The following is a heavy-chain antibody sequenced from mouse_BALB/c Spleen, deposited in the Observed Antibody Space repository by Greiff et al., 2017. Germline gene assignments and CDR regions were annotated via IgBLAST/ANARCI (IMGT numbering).Heavy chain of an antibody. J-gene: IGHJ4*01. CDR1: GFNIKDTY. Sequence: EVQRVESGAELVKPGASVKLSCTASGFNIKDTYMHWVKQRPEQGLEWIGRIDPANGNTKYDPKFQGKATITADTSSNTAYLQLSSLTSEDTAVYYCAPYDVMDYWGQGTSVTVSS. D-gene: IGHD6-5*01. CDR3: APYDVMDY. CDR2: IDPANGNT. V-gene: IGHV14-3*02.